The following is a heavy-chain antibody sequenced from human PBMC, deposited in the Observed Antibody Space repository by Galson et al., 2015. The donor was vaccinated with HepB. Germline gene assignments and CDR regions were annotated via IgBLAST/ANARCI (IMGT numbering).Heavy chain of an antibody. CDR1: GYSFADYA. CDR2: INAGNGNT. D-gene: IGHD6-13*01. J-gene: IGHJ4*02. Sequence: SVKVSCKASGYSFADYAVNWVRQAPGQSLERMGWINAGNGNTKYSQKFQGRVTIMRDSSANTAYMELSGLTSEDTALYYCAGGRWVGHSADYYLDHWGQGTPVTVSS. V-gene: IGHV1-3*01. CDR3: AGGRWVGHSADYYLDH.